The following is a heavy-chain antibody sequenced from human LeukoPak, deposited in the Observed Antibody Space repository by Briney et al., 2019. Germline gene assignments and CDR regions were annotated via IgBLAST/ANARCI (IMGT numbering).Heavy chain of an antibody. CDR3: AREGVTWYSSSWNGYYFDY. CDR1: GFTFSSYE. CDR2: ISSSGSTL. V-gene: IGHV3-48*03. Sequence: PGGSLRLSCAASGFTFSSYEMNWVRQAPGKGLEWVSYISSSGSTLYYADSVKGRFTISRDNAKNSLYLQMNSLRAEDTAVYYCAREGVTWYSSSWNGYYFDYWGQGTLVTVSS. J-gene: IGHJ4*02. D-gene: IGHD6-13*01.